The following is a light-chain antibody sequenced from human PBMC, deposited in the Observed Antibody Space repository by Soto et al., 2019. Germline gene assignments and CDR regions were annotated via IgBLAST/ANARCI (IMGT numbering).Light chain of an antibody. J-gene: IGKJ1*01. CDR1: QSITNW. V-gene: IGKV1-5*03. CDR3: QQYITCSPWT. CDR2: KAS. Sequence: DIQMTQSPSTLSASVGDRVTITCRASQSITNWLAWYQQKPGKAPKLLIYKASNLETGVPSRFSGSGSGTEFTLTISSLQPDDFATYYCQQYITCSPWTFGQGTKVDFK.